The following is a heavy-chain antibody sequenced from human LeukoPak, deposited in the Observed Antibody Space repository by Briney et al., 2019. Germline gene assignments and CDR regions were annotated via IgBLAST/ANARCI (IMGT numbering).Heavy chain of an antibody. V-gene: IGHV3-53*01. Sequence: GGSLRLSCAASGFTVNNNYMSWVRQAPGKGLEWVSVIYSGGSTYYADSVEGRFTISRDNSKNTLYLQMNSLRAEDTAVYYCARAVVPAAPCYYGMDVWGQGTTVTVSS. CDR1: GFTVNNNY. CDR2: IYSGGST. J-gene: IGHJ6*02. CDR3: ARAVVPAAPCYYGMDV. D-gene: IGHD2-2*01.